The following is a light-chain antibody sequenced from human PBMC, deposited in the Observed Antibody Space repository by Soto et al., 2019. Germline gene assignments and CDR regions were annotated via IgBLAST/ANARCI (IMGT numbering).Light chain of an antibody. CDR1: QGIGDT. J-gene: IGKJ4*01. Sequence: EIVMTQSPATLSVSPGERATLSCRASQGIGDTLAWYQQKPGQTPRRLIYDTSTRATGVPARFSGSRSGAEFTLTINSLQSEDFGVYYCQRYNNWPLTFGGGTKVEVK. CDR3: QRYNNWPLT. V-gene: IGKV3-15*01. CDR2: DTS.